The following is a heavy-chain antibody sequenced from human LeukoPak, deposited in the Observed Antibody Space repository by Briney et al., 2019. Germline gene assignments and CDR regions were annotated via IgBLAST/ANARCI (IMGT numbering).Heavy chain of an antibody. V-gene: IGHV1-2*02. J-gene: IGHJ3*02. CDR3: ARGNGDGPARRAFDI. D-gene: IGHD7-27*01. Sequence: ASVKVSCKASGYTFTGYYIHWVRQAPGQGLEWMGWINPTSGDTNYVQKFQGRVTMTRDRSISTACMELSKMTSDDTAVYYCARGNGDGPARRAFDIWGQGTMVTVSS. CDR1: GYTFTGYY. CDR2: INPTSGDT.